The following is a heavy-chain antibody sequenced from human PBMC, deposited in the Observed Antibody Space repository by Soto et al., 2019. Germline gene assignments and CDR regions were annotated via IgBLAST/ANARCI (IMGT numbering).Heavy chain of an antibody. CDR1: GGSIGSGGYY. J-gene: IGHJ5*02. V-gene: IGHV4-31*03. Sequence: PSDTLSLTCTVSGGSIGSGGYYWSWIRQHPGKGLEWIGYIYYSGSTYYNPSLKSRVTISVDMSKNQFSLKLSSVTAADTAVYYCARERITISSNWFDPWGQGTLVTVSS. CDR3: ARERITISSNWFDP. D-gene: IGHD3-9*01. CDR2: IYYSGST.